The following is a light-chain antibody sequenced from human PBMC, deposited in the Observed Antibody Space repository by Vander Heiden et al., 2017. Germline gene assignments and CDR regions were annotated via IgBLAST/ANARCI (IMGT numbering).Light chain of an antibody. Sequence: DMVMSQARLAQPVTRGESASISCRSSQSLLHSNGFNYLDCYRQKPVQSPHLLIFLGSNRGSGVPARISGSGSGTDFTLRISRVVPEDVWFSYRMQSLQTPLTFGGGTKVEIK. CDR1: QSLLHSNGFNY. CDR3: MQSLQTPLT. J-gene: IGKJ4*01. V-gene: IGKV2-28*01. CDR2: LGS.